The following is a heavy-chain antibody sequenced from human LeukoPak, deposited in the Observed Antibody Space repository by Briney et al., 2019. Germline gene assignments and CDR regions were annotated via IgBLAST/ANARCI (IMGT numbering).Heavy chain of an antibody. Sequence: PGGSLRLSCAASGFTFSTYGMYWVRQAPGKGLEWVAVISYDGSNKYYADSVKGRFTISRDNSKNTLYLQMNSLRAEDTAVYYCAKEAVPPLYGAYYYYYGMDVWGQGTTVTVSS. CDR3: AKEAVPPLYGAYYYYYGMDV. CDR2: ISYDGSNK. J-gene: IGHJ6*02. V-gene: IGHV3-30*18. D-gene: IGHD4-17*01. CDR1: GFTFSTYG.